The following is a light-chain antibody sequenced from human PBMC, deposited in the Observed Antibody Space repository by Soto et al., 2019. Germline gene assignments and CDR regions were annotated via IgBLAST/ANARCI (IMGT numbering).Light chain of an antibody. CDR1: QSVTSNY. CDR2: GAS. J-gene: IGKJ1*01. V-gene: IGKV3-20*01. CDR3: QQYNTWPRT. Sequence: EIVLTQSPGTLSLSPGERATLSCRASQSVTSNYLAWYQQKPGQAPRLLFFGASIRATGIPDRFSGSGSGTDFTLTISRLEPEDFAIYYCQQYNTWPRTFGQGTKVDIK.